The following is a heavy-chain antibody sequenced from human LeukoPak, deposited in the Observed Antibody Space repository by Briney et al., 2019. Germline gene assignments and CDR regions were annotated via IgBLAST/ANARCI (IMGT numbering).Heavy chain of an antibody. J-gene: IGHJ4*02. D-gene: IGHD4-11*01. CDR3: ARFRFAVTLVY. CDR2: INHSGST. CDR1: GGSFSGYY. V-gene: IGHV4-34*01. Sequence: SETLSLTCAVYGGSFSGYYWSWIRQPPGKGLEWIGEINHSGSTNYNPSLKSRVTISVDTSKNQFSLKLSSVTAADTAVYYCARFRFAVTLVYWGQGTLVTVSS.